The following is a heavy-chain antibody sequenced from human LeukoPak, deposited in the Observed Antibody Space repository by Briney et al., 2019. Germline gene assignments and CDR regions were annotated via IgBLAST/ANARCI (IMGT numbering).Heavy chain of an antibody. D-gene: IGHD3-3*01. Sequence: GGSLRLSCAASGFTFSSYAMSWVRQAPGKGLEWVSAISGSGGSTYYADSVKGRFTISRDNSKNTLYLQMNSLRAEDTAVYYCAKATYYGFWSGYYYFDYWGQGTLVTVSS. V-gene: IGHV3-23*01. CDR1: GFTFSSYA. J-gene: IGHJ4*02. CDR2: ISGSGGST. CDR3: AKATYYGFWSGYYYFDY.